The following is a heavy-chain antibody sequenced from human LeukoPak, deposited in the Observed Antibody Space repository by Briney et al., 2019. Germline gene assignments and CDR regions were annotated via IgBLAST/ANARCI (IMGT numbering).Heavy chain of an antibody. D-gene: IGHD5-18*01. CDR3: AKVSVQLSG. CDR2: ISGSGGST. J-gene: IGHJ4*02. V-gene: IGHV3-23*01. CDR1: GFNFGNFA. Sequence: GGSLRLSCAASGFNFGNFAMHWVRQAPGKGLEWVSAISGSGGSTYYADSVKGRFTISRDNSKNTLYLQMNSLRAEDTAVYYCAKVSVQLSGWGQGTLVTVSS.